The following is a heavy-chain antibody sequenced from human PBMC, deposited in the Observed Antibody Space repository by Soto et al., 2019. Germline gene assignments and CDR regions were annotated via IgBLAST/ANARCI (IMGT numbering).Heavy chain of an antibody. Sequence: QVQLVQSGAEVKKPGASVKVSCKASGYTFTSYYMHWVRQAPGQGLEWVGIINPSGGSTSYAQKFQGSVTMTRDTSTSAVYMELNRLSSVDTAVYYWARDGRGSYSSGWYYFDYWGQGTLVTVSS. CDR3: ARDGRGSYSSGWYYFDY. J-gene: IGHJ4*02. V-gene: IGHV1-46*01. CDR2: INPSGGST. D-gene: IGHD6-19*01. CDR1: GYTFTSYY.